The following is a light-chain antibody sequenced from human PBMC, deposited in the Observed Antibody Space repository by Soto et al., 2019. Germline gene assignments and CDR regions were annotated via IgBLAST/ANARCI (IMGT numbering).Light chain of an antibody. CDR1: SSDVGGYNY. J-gene: IGLJ2*01. Sequence: QSALTQPASVSGSPGQSITISCTGTSSDVGGYNYVSWYQQHPGKAPKLMIYEVSNRPSGVSNRFSGSKSGNTASLTISGLQAEDEADYYCSPYTSSSFGVFGGGTKVTVL. V-gene: IGLV2-14*01. CDR2: EVS. CDR3: SPYTSSSFGV.